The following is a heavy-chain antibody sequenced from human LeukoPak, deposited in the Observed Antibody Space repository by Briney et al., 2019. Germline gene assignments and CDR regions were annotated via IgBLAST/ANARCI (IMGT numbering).Heavy chain of an antibody. CDR1: GFTFSDYY. CDR3: ASGRLCWSGYISPSFDY. J-gene: IGHJ4*02. D-gene: IGHD3-3*01. Sequence: GGSLRLSCAASGFTFSDYYMSWIRQAPGKGLEGVSYISSSGSTIYYADSVKGRFTISSDNAKNSLYLKMNGLRAEDTAVYYCASGRLCWSGYISPSFDYWGQGTLVTVSS. V-gene: IGHV3-11*01. CDR2: ISSSGSTI.